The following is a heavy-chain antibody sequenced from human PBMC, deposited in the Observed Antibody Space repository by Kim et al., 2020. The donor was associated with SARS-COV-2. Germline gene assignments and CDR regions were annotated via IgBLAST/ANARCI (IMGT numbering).Heavy chain of an antibody. D-gene: IGHD6-19*01. CDR3: ASAGGAKYSSGLDY. V-gene: IGHV1-46*01. J-gene: IGHJ4*02. Sequence: AQKFKGRVTMTRDTPTSPVYMELSSLRSEDTAVYYCASAGGAKYSSGLDYWGQGTLVTVSS.